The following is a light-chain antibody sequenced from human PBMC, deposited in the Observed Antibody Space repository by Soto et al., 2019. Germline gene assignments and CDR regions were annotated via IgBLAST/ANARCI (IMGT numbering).Light chain of an antibody. Sequence: DIQMTQAPSSVSASVGDRVTITCRASQDINNRVAWFQQRPGRAPKYLIQAASILQSGFPSRFSATGSGTDFTLTISSLEPEDLAVYYCQQRSNWPLFGQGTRLEIK. CDR1: QDINNR. CDR2: AAS. CDR3: QQRSNWPL. V-gene: IGKV1-12*01. J-gene: IGKJ5*01.